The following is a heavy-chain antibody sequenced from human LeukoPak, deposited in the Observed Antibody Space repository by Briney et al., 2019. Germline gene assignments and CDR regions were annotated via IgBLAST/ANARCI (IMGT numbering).Heavy chain of an antibody. CDR2: ISWNSRYI. J-gene: IGHJ5*02. Sequence: GGSLRLSCAASGFTFSSYSMNWVRQAPGKGLEWVSSISWNSRYIFYAESVQERFTISRDNARNSLYLQMNSLTADDTAIYYCALDSLSYGDYRSPNWFDPWGQGTLVTVSS. CDR1: GFTFSSYS. D-gene: IGHD4-17*01. V-gene: IGHV3-21*06. CDR3: ALDSLSYGDYRSPNWFDP.